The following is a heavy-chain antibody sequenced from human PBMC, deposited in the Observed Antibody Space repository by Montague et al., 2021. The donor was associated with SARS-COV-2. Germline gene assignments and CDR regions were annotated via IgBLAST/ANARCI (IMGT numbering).Heavy chain of an antibody. CDR3: ARQLPSYCATNKCYPYDFDG. CDR1: GGSISSHDYY. CDR2: ISSTGST. V-gene: IGHV4-39*01. J-gene: IGHJ4*02. D-gene: IGHD2-21*01. Sequence: SETLSLTCTVSGGSISSHDYYWGWILQSPGKGLECIGSISSTGSTYYNPSLRSRVSFSMDTSKNHFSLSLSSVTVADTAVYFCARQLPSYCATNKCYPYDFDGWGQGALVTVSS.